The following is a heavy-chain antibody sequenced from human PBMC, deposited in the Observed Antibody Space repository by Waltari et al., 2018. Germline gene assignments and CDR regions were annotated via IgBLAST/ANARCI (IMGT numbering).Heavy chain of an antibody. CDR2: IYYSGST. Sequence: QLQLQESGPGLVKPSETLSLTCTVSGGSISSSSYYWGWIRQPPGKGLEWIGSIYYSGSTYYNPSLKSRVTISVDTSKNQFSLKLSSVTAADTVVYYCASGLRFFWFDPWGQGTLVTVSS. CDR3: ASGLRFFWFDP. D-gene: IGHD3-3*01. CDR1: GGSISSSSYY. J-gene: IGHJ5*02. V-gene: IGHV4-39*07.